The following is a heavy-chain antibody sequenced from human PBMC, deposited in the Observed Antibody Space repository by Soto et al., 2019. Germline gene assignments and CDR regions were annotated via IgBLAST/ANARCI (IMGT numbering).Heavy chain of an antibody. CDR1: GFTVSSNY. CDR2: IYSGGST. J-gene: IGHJ4*02. CDR3: AKELAVAQLYFDY. Sequence: PWGSLRLSCAASGFTVSSNYIRWVRQAQGKGLEWVSVIYSGGSTYYADSVKGRFTISRHNSKNTLYLQMNSLRAEDTAVYYGAKELAVAQLYFDYWGQGTLVTVSS. V-gene: IGHV3-53*04. D-gene: IGHD6-19*01.